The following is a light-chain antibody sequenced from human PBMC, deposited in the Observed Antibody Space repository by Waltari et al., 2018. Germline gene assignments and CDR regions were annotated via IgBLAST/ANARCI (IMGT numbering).Light chain of an antibody. CDR2: DAS. V-gene: IGKV3-15*01. J-gene: IGKJ3*01. CDR3: QQYYNWPLT. Sequence: EIVMTQSPATLSVSPGEGVTLSCRASRSVTNMLAWYQQKPGQAPRLLMDDASTRAAGIPARFSGSESGTEFTLTINSLQSEDFAVYFCQQYYNWPLTFGPGTKVDIK. CDR1: RSVTNM.